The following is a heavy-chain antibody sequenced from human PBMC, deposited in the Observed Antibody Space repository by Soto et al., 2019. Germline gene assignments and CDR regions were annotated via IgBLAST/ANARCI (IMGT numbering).Heavy chain of an antibody. D-gene: IGHD4-17*01. V-gene: IGHV3-23*01. CDR2: ISGSGGNT. Sequence: VQLLESGGGLVQPGGSVRLSCAASGFIFSTYAMTWVRQAPGKGLEWVSVISGSGGNTYYADSVKGRFTISRDNSKNTLYLQLHSVRAEDTAVYFCARDTFVYGDYEAHWGQGTLVTVAS. CDR3: ARDTFVYGDYEAH. J-gene: IGHJ4*02. CDR1: GFIFSTYA.